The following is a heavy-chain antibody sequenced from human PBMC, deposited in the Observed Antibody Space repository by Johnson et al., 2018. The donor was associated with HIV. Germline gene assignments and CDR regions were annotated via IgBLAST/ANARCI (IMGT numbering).Heavy chain of an antibody. D-gene: IGHD2-15*01. Sequence: VQLVESGGGLVQPGGSLRLSCAVSGFTVTSNYMTWVRQAPGKGLEWVSVIYAGNRTYYADSVKGRFTISRDKSKNILSLKMNNLRVEDTAVYYCAREGVVGVKDGFIWGQGTMVTVSS. CDR1: GFTVTSNY. CDR2: IYAGNRT. CDR3: AREGVVGVKDGFI. J-gene: IGHJ3*02. V-gene: IGHV3-66*01.